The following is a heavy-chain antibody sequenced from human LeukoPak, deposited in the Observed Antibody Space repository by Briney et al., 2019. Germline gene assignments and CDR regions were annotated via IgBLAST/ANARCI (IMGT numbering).Heavy chain of an antibody. CDR1: GFTFSSYG. CDR3: AARGDTGAGRALDI. D-gene: IGHD3-16*01. Sequence: GGSLRLSCAASGFTFSSYGMHWVRQAPGKGLEWVAFIRYDGSNKYYADSVKGRFTISRDNSKNTLYLQMNSLRAEDTAVYYCAARGDTGAGRALDIWGQGTMITVSS. V-gene: IGHV3-30*02. J-gene: IGHJ3*02. CDR2: IRYDGSNK.